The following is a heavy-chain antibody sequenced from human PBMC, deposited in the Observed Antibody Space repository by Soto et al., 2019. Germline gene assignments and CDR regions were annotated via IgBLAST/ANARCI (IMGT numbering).Heavy chain of an antibody. D-gene: IGHD6-6*01. CDR2: TSAYDGNT. CDR1: GYTFTTYG. J-gene: IGHJ4*02. Sequence: QIQLVQSGAEVKKPGASVKVSCKASGYTFTTYGITWLRQAPGQGLEWMGWTSAYDGNTNYAQKLQGRVSMTTDPSTNTAYMELRSLRSDDTAVYYCARDPATAYSSSSFDYWGQGTLVTVSS. V-gene: IGHV1-18*04. CDR3: ARDPATAYSSSSFDY.